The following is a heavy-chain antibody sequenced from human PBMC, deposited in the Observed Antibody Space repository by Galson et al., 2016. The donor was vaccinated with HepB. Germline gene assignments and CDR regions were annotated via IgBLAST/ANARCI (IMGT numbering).Heavy chain of an antibody. D-gene: IGHD3-22*01. CDR3: ARERQYFYDRSGPYGYYGMDV. Sequence: SLRLSCAASGFTFSGYTMHWVRQTPGKGLEWVGFTSYDGRNKYYADSVKGRFTISRDNSKNTLYLQMNSLGAEDTAVYYCARERQYFYDRSGPYGYYGMDVWGQGTTVTVSS. J-gene: IGHJ6*02. CDR2: TSYDGRNK. V-gene: IGHV3-30*04. CDR1: GFTFSGYT.